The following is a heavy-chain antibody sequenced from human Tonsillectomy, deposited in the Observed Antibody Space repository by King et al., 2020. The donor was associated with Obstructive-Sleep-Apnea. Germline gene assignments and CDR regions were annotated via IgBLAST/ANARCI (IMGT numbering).Heavy chain of an antibody. J-gene: IGHJ6*02. V-gene: IGHV3-30*18. CDR2: ISDDGSQK. Sequence: VQLVESGGGVVQPGRSLRLSCAASGFTFSSCGMHWVRQAPGKGLEWVAVISDDGSQKYYGDSVKGRFSISRDNSKNTLFLQMNSLRAEDTAGYYCAKVIYSGYEYGYYYYGMDVWGQGTTVTVAS. CDR1: GFTFSSCG. D-gene: IGHD5-12*01. CDR3: AKVIYSGYEYGYYYYGMDV.